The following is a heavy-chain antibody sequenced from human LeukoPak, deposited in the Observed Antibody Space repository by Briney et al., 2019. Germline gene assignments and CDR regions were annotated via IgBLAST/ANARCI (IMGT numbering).Heavy chain of an antibody. Sequence: ASETLSLTCTVSGGSISSGDYYWRWIRQPPGKGLEWIAYMYYSGSTYYNPSLKSRVTMSADTSKNQLSLKLSSVTAADTAVYYCARPYYYDSRIDPWGQGILVTVSS. V-gene: IGHV4-30-4*01. J-gene: IGHJ5*02. CDR1: GGSISSGDYY. CDR3: ARPYYYDSRIDP. CDR2: MYYSGST. D-gene: IGHD3-22*01.